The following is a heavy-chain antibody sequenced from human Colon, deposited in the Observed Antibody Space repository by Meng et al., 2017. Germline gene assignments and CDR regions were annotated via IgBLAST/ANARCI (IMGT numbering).Heavy chain of an antibody. CDR2: FFHTGRT. V-gene: IGHV4-4*02. D-gene: IGHD3/OR15-3a*01. J-gene: IGHJ4*02. CDR1: GGSISSNW. Sequence: QGTRQVAGPGLVKPSGTLSLTCAVSGGSISSNWWSWVRQPPGKGLEWIGEFFHTGRTNYDPSLKSRVTISVDKSNNQFSLKLTSVTAADTAVYYCARHISILGQRGFDYWGQGTLVTVSS. CDR3: ARHISILGQRGFDY.